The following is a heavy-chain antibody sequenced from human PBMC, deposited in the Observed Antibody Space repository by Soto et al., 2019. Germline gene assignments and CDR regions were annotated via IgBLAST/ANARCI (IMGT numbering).Heavy chain of an antibody. Sequence: QVQLVQSGAEVKKPGASVRLSCKVSGKSFDNFAVHWVRQTPGQRPEWMGRINVGDDKTKYSEKFQGRVIVSYDTSATTAYRELRALSSEDTAVYYCARAKYDYIWGSYHQVDQWAQGAQVTVAS. J-gene: IGHJ4*02. CDR3: ARAKYDYIWGSYHQVDQ. D-gene: IGHD3-16*02. V-gene: IGHV1-3*01. CDR2: INVGDDKT. CDR1: GKSFDNFA.